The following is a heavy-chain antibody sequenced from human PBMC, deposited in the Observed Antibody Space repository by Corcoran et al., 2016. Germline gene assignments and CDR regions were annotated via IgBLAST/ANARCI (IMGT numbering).Heavy chain of an antibody. CDR1: GGSFIGYY. J-gene: IGHJ4*02. Sequence: QELLQQWGAGLLKLSDPLSLTWAVYGGSFIGYYWRWIHMPPGRGMEWFWEIKHSGRTNYNPSLKSRVTISVDTARNQFSLKLSSVTAADTDVDYCARRIVVVPAARVSHFDYWGQGTLVTVSS. CDR2: IKHSGRT. D-gene: IGHD2-2*01. CDR3: ARRIVVVPAARVSHFDY. V-gene: IGHV4-34*01.